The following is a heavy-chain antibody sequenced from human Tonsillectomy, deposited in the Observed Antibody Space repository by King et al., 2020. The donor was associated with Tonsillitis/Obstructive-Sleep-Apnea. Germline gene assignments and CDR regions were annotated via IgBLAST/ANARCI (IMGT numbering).Heavy chain of an antibody. CDR3: ARSNWFDP. CDR1: GFTFSNSW. Sequence: DVQLVESGGGLVQPGGSLRLSCAASGFTFSNSWINWVRQALGKGLVWVTRINGDGSRTNYADSVKGRFTISRDNAKNTLYLQMNSLRVEDTAVYYCARSNWFDPWGQGTLVTVSS. CDR2: INGDGSRT. J-gene: IGHJ5*02. V-gene: IGHV3-74*01.